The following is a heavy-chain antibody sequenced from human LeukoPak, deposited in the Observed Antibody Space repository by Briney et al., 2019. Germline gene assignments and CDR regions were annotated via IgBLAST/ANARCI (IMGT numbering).Heavy chain of an antibody. V-gene: IGHV4-59*01. J-gene: IGHJ6*03. CDR3: ARDLPNIAARPGYYYYMDV. CDR2: IYYSGST. Sequence: SETLSLTCTVSGGSISSYYWSWIRQPPGKGLEWIGYIYYSGSTNYNPSLKSRVTISVDTSKNQFSLKLSSVTAADTAVYYCARDLPNIAARPGYYYYMDVWGKGTTVTVSS. D-gene: IGHD6-6*01. CDR1: GGSISSYY.